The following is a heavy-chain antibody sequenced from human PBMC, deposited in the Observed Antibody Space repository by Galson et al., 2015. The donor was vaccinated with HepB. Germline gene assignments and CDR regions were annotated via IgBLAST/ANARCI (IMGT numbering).Heavy chain of an antibody. D-gene: IGHD1-26*01. Sequence: SLRLSCATSGFTFSDHRMNWVRQAPGKGLEWVSTITSDSSTYYADSVKGRFTISRDNAKNSLYLQMNSLRAEDTAVYYCARLTVDWWEDYWGQRTLVTVSS. J-gene: IGHJ4*02. CDR1: GFTFSDHR. V-gene: IGHV3-69-1*02. CDR3: ARLTVDWWEDY. CDR2: ITSDSST.